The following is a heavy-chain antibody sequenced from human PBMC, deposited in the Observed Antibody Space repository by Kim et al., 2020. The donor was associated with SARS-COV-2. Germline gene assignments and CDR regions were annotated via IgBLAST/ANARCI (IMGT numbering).Heavy chain of an antibody. CDR2: IWYDGSNK. V-gene: IGHV3-33*01. J-gene: IGHJ4*02. CDR3: ARSYDMITFGGVMGY. D-gene: IGHD3-16*01. Sequence: GGSLRLSCAASGFTFSSYGMHWVRQAPGKGLEWVAVIWYDGSNKYYADSVKGRFTISRDNSKNTLYLQMNSLRAEDTAVYYCARSYDMITFGGVMGYWGQGTLVTVSS. CDR1: GFTFSSYG.